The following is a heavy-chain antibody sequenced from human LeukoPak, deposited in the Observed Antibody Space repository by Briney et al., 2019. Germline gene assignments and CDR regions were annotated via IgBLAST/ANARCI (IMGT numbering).Heavy chain of an antibody. CDR2: ISSSSSYI. Sequence: GGSLRLSCAASGFTFSSYSMNWVRQAPGKGLEWVSSISSSSSYIYYADSVKGRITISRDNAKNSLYLQMNSLRAEDTAVYYCAREVTMIVDIWGQGTLVTVSS. CDR3: AREVTMIVDI. CDR1: GFTFSSYS. J-gene: IGHJ4*02. D-gene: IGHD3-22*01. V-gene: IGHV3-21*01.